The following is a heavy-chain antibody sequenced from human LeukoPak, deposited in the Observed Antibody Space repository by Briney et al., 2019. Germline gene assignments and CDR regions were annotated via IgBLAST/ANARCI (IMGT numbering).Heavy chain of an antibody. J-gene: IGHJ3*02. CDR2: IIPIFGTA. V-gene: IGHV1-69*13. D-gene: IGHD4-11*01. CDR1: GGTFSSYA. CDR3: ARYPYYRNAFDI. Sequence: SVKVSCKASGGTFSSYAISWVRQAPGQGLEWMGGIIPIFGTANYAQKFQGRVTITADESTSTAYMELSSLRSEDTAVYYCARYPYYRNAFDIWGQGTMVTVSS.